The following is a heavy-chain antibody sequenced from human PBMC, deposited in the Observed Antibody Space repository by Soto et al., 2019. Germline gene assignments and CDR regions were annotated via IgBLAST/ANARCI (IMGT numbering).Heavy chain of an antibody. Sequence: ASVKVSCKASGYTFTYRYLHWVRQAPGQALEWMGWINPNSGGTNYAQKFQGRFTISRDNSKNTLYLQMNSLRAEDTAVYYCARVVVPGPNHFQHWGQGTLVTVSS. D-gene: IGHD2-21*01. CDR3: ARVVVPGPNHFQH. CDR2: INPNSGGT. CDR1: GYTFTYRY. V-gene: IGHV1-2*02. J-gene: IGHJ1*01.